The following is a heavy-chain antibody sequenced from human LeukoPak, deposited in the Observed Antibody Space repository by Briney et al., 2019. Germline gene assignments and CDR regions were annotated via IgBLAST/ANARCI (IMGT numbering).Heavy chain of an antibody. CDR1: GFTFANYV. Sequence: GGSLRLSCAASGFTFANYVTHWVRQAPGKGLEWVSTISGSGGSTYYADSVKGRFTISRDNSKNTLYLQMNSLRAEDTAVYYCAKDRIVVVAAPLDYWGQGTLVTVSS. CDR3: AKDRIVVVAAPLDY. J-gene: IGHJ4*02. CDR2: ISGSGGST. V-gene: IGHV3-23*01. D-gene: IGHD2-15*01.